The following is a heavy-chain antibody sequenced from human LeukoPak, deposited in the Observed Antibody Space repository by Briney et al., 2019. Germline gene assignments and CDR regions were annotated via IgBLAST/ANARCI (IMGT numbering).Heavy chain of an antibody. J-gene: IGHJ4*02. D-gene: IGHD5-24*01. CDR1: GYTFINYF. Sequence: ASVNVSCTASGYTFINYFIHWVRQAPGQGLEWMGVINPRSGSTTYAQNFQGRVTMTWDTSTNTVYVELSSLRSDDSAVYYCAREGDGYKNFDFWGQGTQVTVSS. CDR3: AREGDGYKNFDF. CDR2: INPRSGST. V-gene: IGHV1-46*01.